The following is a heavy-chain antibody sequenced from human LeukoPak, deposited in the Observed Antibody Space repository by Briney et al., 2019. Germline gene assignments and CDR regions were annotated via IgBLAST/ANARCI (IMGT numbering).Heavy chain of an antibody. D-gene: IGHD6-13*01. J-gene: IGHJ3*02. CDR2: IYTSGST. Sequence: PSETLSLTCTVSGGSISSYYWSWIRQPPGKGLEWIGYIYTSGSTNYNPSHKSRVTISVDTSKNQFSLKLSSVTAADTAVYYCARHGLAAAGTLERAFDIWGQGTMVTVSS. CDR1: GGSISSYY. V-gene: IGHV4-4*09. CDR3: ARHGLAAAGTLERAFDI.